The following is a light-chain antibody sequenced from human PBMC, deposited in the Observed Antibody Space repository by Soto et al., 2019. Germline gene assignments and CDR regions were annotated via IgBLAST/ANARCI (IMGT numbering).Light chain of an antibody. CDR1: SSDVGGYNY. Sequence: QSALTQPRSVSGSPGQSVTISCTGTSSDVGGYNYVSWYQQHPGKDPKLMIYDVTKRPSGVPDRFSGSKSGNTASLTISGLLAEEEADYYCCSYAGSYTFGEVFGGGTKLTVL. V-gene: IGLV2-11*01. CDR2: DVT. J-gene: IGLJ2*01. CDR3: CSYAGSYTFGEV.